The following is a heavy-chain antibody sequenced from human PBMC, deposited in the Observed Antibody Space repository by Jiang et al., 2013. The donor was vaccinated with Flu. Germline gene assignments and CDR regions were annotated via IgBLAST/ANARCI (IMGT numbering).Heavy chain of an antibody. J-gene: IGHJ4*02. D-gene: IGHD3-22*01. CDR1: GGTFSSYA. CDR3: ARDGTPNGGTMIVVAEGYFDY. CDR2: IIPIFGTA. Sequence: GAEVKKPGSSVKVSCKASGGTFSSYAISWVRQAPGQGLEWMGGIIPIFGTANYAQKFQGRVTITADESTSTAYMELSSLRSEDTAVYYCARDGTPNGGTMIVVAEGYFDYWGQGALVTVSS. V-gene: IGHV1-69*01.